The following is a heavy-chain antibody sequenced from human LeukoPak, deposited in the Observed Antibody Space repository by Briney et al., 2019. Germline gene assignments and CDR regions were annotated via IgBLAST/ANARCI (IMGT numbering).Heavy chain of an antibody. CDR1: GFIFNRNA. V-gene: IGHV3-23*01. CDR3: VRDHLHCSYTDCSKLDY. D-gene: IGHD2-2*01. Sequence: GGSLRLSCAAYGFIFNRNAMSSDCPALGQRLTLVSVIPGSGDTTYFADPVTVRFTFSRDNSNNTLYMQMNSLRVEDRAFYYCVRDHLHCSYTDCSKLDYWGEGALVTVSS. J-gene: IGHJ4*02. CDR2: IPGSGDTT.